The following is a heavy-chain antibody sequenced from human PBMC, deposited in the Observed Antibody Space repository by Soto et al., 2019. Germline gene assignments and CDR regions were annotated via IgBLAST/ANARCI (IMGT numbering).Heavy chain of an antibody. D-gene: IGHD5-18*01. V-gene: IGHV3-30-3*01. J-gene: IGHJ6*02. CDR2: ISYDGSDK. CDR3: ARDTGPNGYNYYYFGMDV. CDR1: GFTFSNYA. Sequence: QVHLVESGGGVVQPGRSLRLSCAASGFTFSNYAMHWVRQAPGKGLEWVAVISYDGSDKYNANSVKGRFTISRDNSKNKLYLQMNSLRAEDTAGYYCARDTGPNGYNYYYFGMDVWGQGTTVTVSS.